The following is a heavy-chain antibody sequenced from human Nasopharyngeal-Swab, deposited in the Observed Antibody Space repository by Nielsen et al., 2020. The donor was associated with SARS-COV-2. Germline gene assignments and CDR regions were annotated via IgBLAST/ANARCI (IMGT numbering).Heavy chain of an antibody. J-gene: IGHJ4*02. CDR2: IYPTDSDT. Sequence: KVSCKASGYSFNNYWIAWVRQMPGKALEWLGTIYPTDSDTRYSPSFQGQVTISADKSISTAYLQWSSLKASDTAMYYCARQEAVAGRSDYWGQGTLVTVSS. D-gene: IGHD6-19*01. CDR1: GYSFNNYW. V-gene: IGHV5-51*01. CDR3: ARQEAVAGRSDY.